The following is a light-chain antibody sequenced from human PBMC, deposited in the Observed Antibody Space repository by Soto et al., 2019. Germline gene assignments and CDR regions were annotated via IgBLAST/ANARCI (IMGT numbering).Light chain of an antibody. CDR1: NIGSKS. CDR3: QVWDRSSNHWV. V-gene: IGLV3-21*02. CDR2: DDS. Sequence: SYELTQPPSVSVAPGPTATVTCGGRNIGSKSVHWYQQKPGQAPVLVVHDDSDRPSGIPGRFSGSNSGDTATLTISGVEAGDEADYYCQVWDRSSNHWVFGGGTKVTVL. J-gene: IGLJ3*02.